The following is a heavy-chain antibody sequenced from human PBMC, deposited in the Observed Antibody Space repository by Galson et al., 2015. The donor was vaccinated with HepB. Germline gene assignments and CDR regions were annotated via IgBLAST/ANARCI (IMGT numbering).Heavy chain of an antibody. J-gene: IGHJ4*02. CDR1: GFTFSGAW. CDR3: ASSRIIFSHYDILTGYPYYFDY. D-gene: IGHD3-9*01. Sequence: SLRLSCAVSGFTFSGAWMSWVRQAPGKGLEWVATIKQDGSDKYYVDSVKGRFTISRDNAKNSLFLQMISLGAEDTAVYYCASSRIIFSHYDILTGYPYYFDYWGQGTLVTGSA. V-gene: IGHV3-7*03. CDR2: IKQDGSDK.